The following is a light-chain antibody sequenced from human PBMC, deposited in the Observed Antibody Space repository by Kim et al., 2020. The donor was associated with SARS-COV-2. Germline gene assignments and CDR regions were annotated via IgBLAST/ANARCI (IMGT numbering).Light chain of an antibody. V-gene: IGKV1-39*01. CDR3: QQSYTTPWT. CDR1: QSISRY. J-gene: IGKJ1*01. CDR2: AAS. Sequence: DIQMTQSPSSLYASVGDRVTITCRASQSISRYLNWDQQKPGNAPELLIYAASSLQSGVPSRFSGSGSGTDFTLTISSLQPEDFATYYCQQSYTTPWTFGQGTKVDIK.